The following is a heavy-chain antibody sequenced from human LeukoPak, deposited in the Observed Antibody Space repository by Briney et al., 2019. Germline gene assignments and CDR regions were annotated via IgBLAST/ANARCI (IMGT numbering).Heavy chain of an antibody. CDR3: SRGPTYSSSWVFDY. D-gene: IGHD6-13*01. CDR2: INHSGST. J-gene: IGHJ4*02. V-gene: IGHV4-34*01. CDR1: GGSFSGDY. Sequence: SETLSLTCAVYGGSFSGDYWSWIRQPPGKGLQWIGEINHSGSTNYNPSLKSRVTISGDTSKNQFSLKLNSVTAANTAVYYCSRGPTYSSSWVFDYWGQGTLVTVSS.